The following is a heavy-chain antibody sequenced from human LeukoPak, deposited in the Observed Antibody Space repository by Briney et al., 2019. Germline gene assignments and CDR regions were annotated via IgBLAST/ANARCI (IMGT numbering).Heavy chain of an antibody. CDR3: ARDGKAAMTDY. D-gene: IGHD6-25*01. J-gene: IGHJ4*02. CDR1: GYAFTGYY. Sequence: ASVKVSCKASGYAFTGYYMHWVRQAPGQGLEWMGRMNPNSGDTTYAQKFQGRVTMTRDTSISTAYMELSRLRSDDTAVYYCARDGKAAMTDYWGQGTLVTVSS. V-gene: IGHV1-2*06. CDR2: MNPNSGDT.